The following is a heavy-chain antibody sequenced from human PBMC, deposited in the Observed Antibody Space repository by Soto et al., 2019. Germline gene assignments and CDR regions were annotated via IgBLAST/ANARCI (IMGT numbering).Heavy chain of an antibody. CDR1: GFIFSNAW. V-gene: IGHV3-15*01. CDR2: IKSKTNGGTT. CDR3: TTDDPINRY. J-gene: IGHJ4*02. Sequence: GALRLSCAASGFIFSNAWMSWVRQAPGKGLEWVGRIKSKTNGGTTDYAAPVRGRFSISRDDSKNTLYLQMNSLKTEDTAVYYCTTDDPINRYWGQGTLVTVSS.